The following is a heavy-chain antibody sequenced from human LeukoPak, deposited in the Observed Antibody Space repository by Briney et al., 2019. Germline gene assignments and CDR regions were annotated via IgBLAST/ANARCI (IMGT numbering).Heavy chain of an antibody. J-gene: IGHJ4*02. D-gene: IGHD2-2*01. CDR2: IKSKTDGGTT. Sequence: PGGSLRLSCAASGFTFGNAWMNWVRQAPGKGLEWVGRIKSKTDGGTTDYAAPVKGRFTISRDDSKNTLYLQMNSLKTEDTAVYYCTTGRVIVVVPAAIPDYWGQGTLVTVSS. CDR1: GFTFGNAW. V-gene: IGHV3-15*07. CDR3: TTGRVIVVVPAAIPDY.